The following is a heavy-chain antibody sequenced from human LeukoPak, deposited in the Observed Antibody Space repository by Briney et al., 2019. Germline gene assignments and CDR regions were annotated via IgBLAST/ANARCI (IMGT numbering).Heavy chain of an antibody. CDR1: GFTLSNYG. D-gene: IGHD3-10*01. V-gene: IGHV3-33*01. Sequence: GGSLRLPCAASGFTLSNYGMHWVRQAPGKGLEWVAIIWFDGSNKYYADSVKGRFTISRDNSKSTVYVQMNSLRAEDTAVYYCARDSGGSWLDPWGQGTLVTVSS. CDR2: IWFDGSNK. J-gene: IGHJ5*02. CDR3: ARDSGGSWLDP.